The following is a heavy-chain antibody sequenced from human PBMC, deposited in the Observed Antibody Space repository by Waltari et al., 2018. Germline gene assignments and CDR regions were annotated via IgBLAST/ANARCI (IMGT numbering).Heavy chain of an antibody. CDR3: ARERYYGSDLPIDYSAFDI. Sequence: QVQLQESGPGLVKPSETLSLTCAVSGYSISSGYYWGWIRQPPGKGLEWIGSIYHSGSTYYNPSLKSRVTISVDTSKNQFSLKLSSVTAADTAVYYCARERYYGSDLPIDYSAFDIWGQGTMVTVSS. J-gene: IGHJ3*02. CDR1: GYSISSGYY. V-gene: IGHV4-38-2*02. D-gene: IGHD3-10*01. CDR2: IYHSGST.